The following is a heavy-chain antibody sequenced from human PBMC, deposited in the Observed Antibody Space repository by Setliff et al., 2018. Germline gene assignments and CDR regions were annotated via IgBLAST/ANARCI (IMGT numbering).Heavy chain of an antibody. CDR1: GFAFDIYL. V-gene: IGHV3-23*01. CDR2: ISSTGTT. D-gene: IGHD6-13*01. J-gene: IGHJ4*02. Sequence: QPGGSLRLSCAASGFAFDIYLLTWVRQAPGKGLEWVSAISSTGTTYYADSVTGRFTVSRDISMNTLYLQMNSLRAEDTAVYYCAKGQGGRDPGTIEAAIYGPQSYYFDYWGQGTLVTVSS. CDR3: AKGQGGRDPGTIEAAIYGPQSYYFDY.